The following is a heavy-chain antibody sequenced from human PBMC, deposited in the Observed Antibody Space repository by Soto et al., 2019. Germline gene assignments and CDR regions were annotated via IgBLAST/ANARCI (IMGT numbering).Heavy chain of an antibody. CDR1: GNTFASHG. CDR2: ISGFNGQT. J-gene: IGHJ4*02. Sequence: ASVKVSCKASGNTFASHGFSWVRQAPGQGLEWMGWISGFNGQTNYALKFQGRVTLTADTSTSTAYMELRSLRSDDTAVYFCARVDPRGVAVVRDYWGQGTLVTVSS. V-gene: IGHV1-18*01. D-gene: IGHD3-10*01. CDR3: ARVDPRGVAVVRDY.